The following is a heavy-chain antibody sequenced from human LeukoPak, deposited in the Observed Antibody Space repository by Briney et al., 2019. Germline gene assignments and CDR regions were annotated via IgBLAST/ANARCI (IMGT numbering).Heavy chain of an antibody. CDR3: ARDLDLAYGSGSPIRQFDP. Sequence: GASVKVSCKASGGTFSSYAISWVRQAPGQGLEWMGGIIPIFGTANYAQKFQGRVTITADESTSTAYMELSSLRSEDTAVYYCARDLDLAYGSGSPIRQFDPWGQGTLVTVSS. J-gene: IGHJ5*02. V-gene: IGHV1-69*13. CDR2: IIPIFGTA. CDR1: GGTFSSYA. D-gene: IGHD3-10*01.